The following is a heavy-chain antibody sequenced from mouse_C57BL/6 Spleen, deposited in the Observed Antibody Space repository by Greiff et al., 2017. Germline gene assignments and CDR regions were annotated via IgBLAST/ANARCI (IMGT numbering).Heavy chain of an antibody. D-gene: IGHD2-1*01. V-gene: IGHV1-55*01. CDR2: IYPGSGST. Sequence: QVQLQQPGAELVKPGASVKMSCKASGYTFTSYWITWVKQRPGQGLEWIGDIYPGSGSTNYNEKFKSKATLTVDTSSSTAYMQLSSLTSEDAAVYYCARSYGNYAMDYWGQGTSVTVSS. CDR3: ARSYGNYAMDY. CDR1: GYTFTSYW. J-gene: IGHJ4*01.